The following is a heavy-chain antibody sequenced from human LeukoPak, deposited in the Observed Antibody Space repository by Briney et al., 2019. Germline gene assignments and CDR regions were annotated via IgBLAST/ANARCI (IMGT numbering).Heavy chain of an antibody. V-gene: IGHV4-4*09. CDR2: IYTSGGT. Sequence: SETLSLTCTVSGDSISSYYWSWIRQPPGKGLEWIGCIYTSGGTNYIPSPKGRVTISIDTSKNQFSLKLSSVTAADSAVYYCARLTRLSTSPDRYYLDYWGQGTLVTVSS. J-gene: IGHJ4*02. CDR1: GDSISSYY. CDR3: ARLTRLSTSPDRYYLDY. D-gene: IGHD6-6*01.